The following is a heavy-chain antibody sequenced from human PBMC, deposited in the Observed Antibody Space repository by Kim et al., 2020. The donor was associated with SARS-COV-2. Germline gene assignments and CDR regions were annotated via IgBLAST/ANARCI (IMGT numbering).Heavy chain of an antibody. J-gene: IGHJ4*02. CDR1: GFTFSSYS. CDR3: ARVWCSSTSCYYYFDY. CDR2: ISSSSSTI. Sequence: GGSLRLSCAASGFTFSSYSMNWVRQAPGKGLEWVSYISSSSSTIYYADSVKGRFTISRDNAKNSLYLQMNSLRDEDTAVYYCARVWCSSTSCYYYFDYWGQGTLVTVSS. V-gene: IGHV3-48*02. D-gene: IGHD2-2*01.